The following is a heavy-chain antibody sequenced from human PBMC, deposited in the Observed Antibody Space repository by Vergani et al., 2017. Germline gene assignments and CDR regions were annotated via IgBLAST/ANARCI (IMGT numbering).Heavy chain of an antibody. CDR3: AKAKFPTQLWLCYFDY. CDR2: IYSGGSST. V-gene: IGHV3-23*03. J-gene: IGHJ4*02. CDR1: GFTFSSYA. D-gene: IGHD5-18*01. Sequence: EVQLLESGGGLVQPGGSLRLSCAASGFTFSSYAMSWVRQAPGKGLEWVSVIYSGGSSTYYADSVKGRFTISRDNSKNTLYLQMNSLRAEDTAVYYCAKAKFPTQLWLCYFDYWGQGTLVTVSS.